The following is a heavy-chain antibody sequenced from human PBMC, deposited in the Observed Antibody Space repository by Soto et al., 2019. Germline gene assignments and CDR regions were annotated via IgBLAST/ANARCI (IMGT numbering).Heavy chain of an antibody. CDR2: IIPIFGTA. CDR1: GGTFSSYA. CDR3: ASHYRGSGSSSRAGYYYYGMDV. D-gene: IGHD3-10*01. J-gene: IGHJ6*02. Sequence: QVQLVQSGAEVKKPGSSVKVSCKASGGTFSSYAISWVRQAPGQGLEWMGGIIPIFGTANYAQKFQGRVTITADEPTSTAYMELSSLRSEDMAVYYCASHYRGSGSSSRAGYYYYGMDVWGQGTTVTVSS. V-gene: IGHV1-69*12.